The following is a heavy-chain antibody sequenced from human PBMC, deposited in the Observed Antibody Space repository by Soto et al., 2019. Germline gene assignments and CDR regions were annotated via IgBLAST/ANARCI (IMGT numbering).Heavy chain of an antibody. J-gene: IGHJ3*02. V-gene: IGHV3-23*01. CDR1: GFTFSSYA. Sequence: GWYLRLSCAASGFTFSSYAMSWVRQAPGKGLEWGSAISGSGGSTYYADSVKGRFTISRDNSKNTLYLQMNSLSAEDTAVYYCAKDGDSHAFDIWGQGTMVTVSS. CDR2: ISGSGGST. CDR3: AKDGDSHAFDI. D-gene: IGHD7-27*01.